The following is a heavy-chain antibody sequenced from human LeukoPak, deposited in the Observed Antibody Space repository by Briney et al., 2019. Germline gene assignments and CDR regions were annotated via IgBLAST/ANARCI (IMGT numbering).Heavy chain of an antibody. CDR2: IYYSGST. CDR3: ARVARGFHFDY. J-gene: IGHJ4*02. CDR1: GGSISSYY. V-gene: IGHV4-59*08. D-gene: IGHD2-15*01. Sequence: PSETLSLTCTVSGGSISSYYWSWIRQPPGKGLEWIGYIYYSGSTNYNPSLKSRVTISVDTSKNQFSLKLSSVTAADTAVYYCARVARGFHFDYWGQGTLVTVSS.